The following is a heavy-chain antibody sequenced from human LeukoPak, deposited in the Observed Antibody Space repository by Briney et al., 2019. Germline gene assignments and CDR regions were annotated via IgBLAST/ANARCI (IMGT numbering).Heavy chain of an antibody. CDR1: GYTFTSYG. J-gene: IGHJ4*02. D-gene: IGHD4-17*01. Sequence: GASVKVSCKASGYTFTSYGISLVRQAPGQGLEWMGWISAYNGNTNYAQKLQGRVTMTTDTSTSTAYMELRSLRSEDTAVYYCARTPKASYYGDISGLPCLDYWGQGTLVTVSS. V-gene: IGHV1-18*01. CDR2: ISAYNGNT. CDR3: ARTPKASYYGDISGLPCLDY.